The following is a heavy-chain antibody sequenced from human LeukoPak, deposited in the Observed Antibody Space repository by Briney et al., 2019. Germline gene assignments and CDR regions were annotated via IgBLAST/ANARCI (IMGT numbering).Heavy chain of an antibody. CDR3: ARKSGAYDY. CDR2: IWYDGINK. V-gene: IGHV3-33*01. CDR1: GFTFSNYG. Sequence: PGGSLRLSCAASGFTFSNYGMHWVRQAPGKGLEWVAVIWYDGINKYYADSVKGRFTISRDSPKNTVYLQMNSLRAEDTAVYYCARKSGAYDYWGQGTLVTVSS. J-gene: IGHJ4*02. D-gene: IGHD6-25*01.